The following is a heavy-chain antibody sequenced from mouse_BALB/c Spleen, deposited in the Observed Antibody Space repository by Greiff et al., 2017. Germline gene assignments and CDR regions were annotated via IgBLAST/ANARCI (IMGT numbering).Heavy chain of an antibody. CDR1: GYSFTSYY. D-gene: IGHD2-1*01. CDR3: ARGGNYDAMDY. Sequence: QVQLQQSGPELVKPGASVKISCKASGYSFTSYYIHWVKQRPGQGLEWIGWIFPGSGNTKYNEKFKGKATLTADTSSSTAYMQLSSLTSEDSAVYFCARGGNYDAMDYWGQGTSVTVSS. CDR2: IFPGSGNT. J-gene: IGHJ4*01. V-gene: IGHV1-66*01.